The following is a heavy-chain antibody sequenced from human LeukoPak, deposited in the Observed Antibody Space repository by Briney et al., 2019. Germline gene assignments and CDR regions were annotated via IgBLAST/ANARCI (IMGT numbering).Heavy chain of an antibody. CDR1: GFIFSDAW. CDR2: IKSEADDGTT. D-gene: IGHD1-1*01. V-gene: IGHV3-15*01. Sequence: GGSLRLSCAGSGFIFSDAWMNWVRQAPGKGLEWVGRIKSEADDGTTDYAAPVQGRFSISREDSRSTVYLQMNSLETEDTAVYYCWDTNWSADWDFWGQGTLVTVS. CDR3: WDTNWSADWDF. J-gene: IGHJ4*02.